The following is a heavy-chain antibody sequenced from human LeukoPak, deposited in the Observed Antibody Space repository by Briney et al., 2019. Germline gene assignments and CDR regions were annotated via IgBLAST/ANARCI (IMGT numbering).Heavy chain of an antibody. D-gene: IGHD3-9*01. CDR3: ARDNDILTPFGA. J-gene: IGHJ5*02. V-gene: IGHV4-38-2*02. Sequence: SEILSLTCTVSGYSISSGYYWGWIRQPPGKGLEWIGSIYHSGSTYYNPSLKSRVTISVDTSKNQFSLKLSSVTAADTAVYYCARDNDILTPFGAWGQGTLVTVSS. CDR2: IYHSGST. CDR1: GYSISSGYY.